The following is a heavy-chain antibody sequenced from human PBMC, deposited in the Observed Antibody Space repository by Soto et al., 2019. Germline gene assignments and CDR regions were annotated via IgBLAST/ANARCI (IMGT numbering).Heavy chain of an antibody. Sequence: QLQLQESGPGLVKPSETLSLTCTVSGGSISGYFWSWIRQPPGKGLEWLGYIAYSGTTNYNPSLKSRVTISVDTSKNQFSPKLSSVTAADTAVYYCATLSRTPDAFDIWGQVTMVTVSS. CDR1: GGSISGYF. V-gene: IGHV4-59*08. CDR2: IAYSGTT. CDR3: ATLSRTPDAFDI. J-gene: IGHJ3*02.